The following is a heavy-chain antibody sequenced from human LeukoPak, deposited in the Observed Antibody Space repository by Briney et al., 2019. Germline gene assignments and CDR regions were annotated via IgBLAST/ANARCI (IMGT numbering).Heavy chain of an antibody. CDR1: GGTFSSYA. Sequence: GASVKVSCKASGGTFSSYAISWGRQAPGQGLEWRGGIIPIFGTANYAQKFQGRVTITTDESTRTAYMELSSLRSEDTAVYYCATYSGSYYPFDYWGQGTLVTVSS. D-gene: IGHD1-26*01. V-gene: IGHV1-69*05. J-gene: IGHJ4*02. CDR2: IIPIFGTA. CDR3: ATYSGSYYPFDY.